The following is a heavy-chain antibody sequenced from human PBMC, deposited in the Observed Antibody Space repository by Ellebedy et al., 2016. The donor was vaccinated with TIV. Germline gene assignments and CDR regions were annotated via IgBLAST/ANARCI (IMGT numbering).Heavy chain of an antibody. CDR1: GFTFRSHW. CDR2: IKQDGSEK. D-gene: IGHD3-10*01. CDR3: ARGRSFN. J-gene: IGHJ4*02. V-gene: IGHV3-7*03. Sequence: GESLKIPCAASGFTFRSHWLSWVRQTPGKGLEWVAYIKQDGSEKYYVDSVKGRFTISRDNAKNSLYLQMNSLRAEDTAVYYCARGRSFNWGQGTLVTVSS.